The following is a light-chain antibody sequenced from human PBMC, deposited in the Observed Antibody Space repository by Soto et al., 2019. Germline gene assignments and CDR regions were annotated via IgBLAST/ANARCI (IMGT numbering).Light chain of an antibody. V-gene: IGLV2-14*01. CDR3: SSYTTSSSYV. Sequence: QSALTQPASVSGSPGQSITISCTGTSSDVGGFNYVSWYQQHPGKAPKLLIFDVYSRPSGISNRFSGSKSGNKASLTISGLQAEEEADYYCSSYTTSSSYVFGAGTKLTVL. CDR1: SSDVGGFNY. J-gene: IGLJ1*01. CDR2: DVY.